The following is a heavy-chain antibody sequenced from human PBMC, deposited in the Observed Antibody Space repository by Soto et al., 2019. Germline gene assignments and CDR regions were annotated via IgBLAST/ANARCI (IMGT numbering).Heavy chain of an antibody. V-gene: IGHV3-30*18. J-gene: IGHJ4*02. CDR2: ISYDGIDK. Sequence: GGSLRLSCAASGFTFSSYGIHWVRQAPGKGLEWVAVISYDGIDKNYADSVKGRFTISRDNSRNTLYLQMNSLRAEDTAVYYCAKDLREMATIRPDYWGQGTLVTVP. CDR1: GFTFSSYG. D-gene: IGHD5-12*01. CDR3: AKDLREMATIRPDY.